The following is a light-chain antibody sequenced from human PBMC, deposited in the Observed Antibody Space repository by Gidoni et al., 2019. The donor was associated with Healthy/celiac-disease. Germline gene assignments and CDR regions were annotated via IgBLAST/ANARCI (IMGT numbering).Light chain of an antibody. CDR1: QSISTY. V-gene: IGKV1-39*01. CDR2: DAS. Sequence: DIQMTQSPSSLSASVGDRVTITCRASQSISTYLHWYEQKPGKAPKLLIYDASTLQSGVPSRFSGSGSGTDFTLTISTLQPEDFATYHCQQTYTPPWTFXQXTKVEIK. J-gene: IGKJ1*01. CDR3: QQTYTPPWT.